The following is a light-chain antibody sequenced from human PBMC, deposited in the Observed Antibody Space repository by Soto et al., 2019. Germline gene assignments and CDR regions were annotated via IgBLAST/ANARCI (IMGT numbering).Light chain of an antibody. CDR1: QSVSSNY. CDR3: QQYGSSPT. J-gene: IGKJ1*01. CDR2: DVS. V-gene: IGKV3-20*01. Sequence: ETVLTQSPGTLSLSPGERATLSCRSSQSVSSNYLAWDQQKPGQAPRLLIYDVSSRATGIPDRFSGSGSGTDFTLTSSRLEPEDVAMYYCQQYGSSPTFGQGTKVEIK.